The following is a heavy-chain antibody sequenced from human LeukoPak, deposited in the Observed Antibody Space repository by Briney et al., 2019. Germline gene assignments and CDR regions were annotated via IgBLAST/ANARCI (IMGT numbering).Heavy chain of an antibody. CDR3: ARGRGLHCSSTSCYTGPSYYYYYMDV. CDR1: GYTFTSYD. V-gene: IGHV1-8*03. D-gene: IGHD2-2*02. CDR2: MNPNSGNT. Sequence: ASVKFSFKASGYTFTSYDINWVRQATGQGLEWMGWMNPNSGNTGYAQKFQGRVTITRNTAISTAYMELSSLRSEDTAVYYCARGRGLHCSSTSCYTGPSYYYYYMDVWGKGTTVTVSS. J-gene: IGHJ6*03.